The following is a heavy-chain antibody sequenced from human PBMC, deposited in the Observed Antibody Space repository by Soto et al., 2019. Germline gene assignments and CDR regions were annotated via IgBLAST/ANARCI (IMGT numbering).Heavy chain of an antibody. CDR1: GFNFSNYN. Sequence: PGGSLRHSCATSGFNFSNYNMNWVRQAPGKGLEWVSYISGSSSTIYYADSVKGRFTISRDDAKNSLYLQMNSLTDEDTAVYYCARDKYRLLLGNFDYWGQGTLVTVSS. CDR3: ARDKYRLLLGNFDY. CDR2: ISGSSSTI. J-gene: IGHJ4*02. V-gene: IGHV3-48*02. D-gene: IGHD2-2*01.